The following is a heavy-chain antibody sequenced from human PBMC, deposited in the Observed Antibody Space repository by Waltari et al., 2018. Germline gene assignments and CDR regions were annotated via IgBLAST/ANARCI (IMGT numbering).Heavy chain of an antibody. D-gene: IGHD3-9*01. J-gene: IGHJ3*02. CDR3: ARETDDILTGDDAFDI. Sequence: QVQLVQSGAEVKKPGASVKVSCKASGYTFTGYYMHWVRQAPGQGLAWMGWINPNSGGTNYAQKLQGRVTMTRDTSISTAYMELSRLRSDDTAVYYCARETDDILTGDDAFDIWGQGTMVTVSS. CDR2: INPNSGGT. CDR1: GYTFTGYY. V-gene: IGHV1-2*02.